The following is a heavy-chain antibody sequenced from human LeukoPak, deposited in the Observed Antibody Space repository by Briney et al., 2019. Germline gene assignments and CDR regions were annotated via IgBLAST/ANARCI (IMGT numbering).Heavy chain of an antibody. CDR3: ARDLSLRYYDILTGYYPDTNSEDYFDY. CDR2: ISGSGGST. Sequence: GGSLRLSCAASGFTFSSYAMSWVRQAPGKGLEWVSAISGSGGSTYYADSVKGRFTISRDNAKNSLYLQMNSLRAEDTAVYYCARDLSLRYYDILTGYYPDTNSEDYFDYWGQGTLVTVSS. J-gene: IGHJ4*02. CDR1: GFTFSSYA. D-gene: IGHD3-9*01. V-gene: IGHV3-23*01.